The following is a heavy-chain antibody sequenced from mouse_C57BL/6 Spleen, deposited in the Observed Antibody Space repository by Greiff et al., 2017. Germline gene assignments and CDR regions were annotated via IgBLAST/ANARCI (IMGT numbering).Heavy chain of an antibody. CDR1: GYTFTSYW. V-gene: IGHV1-52*01. CDR3: ARRDYDAMDY. Sequence: QVQLKQPGAELVRPGSSVKLSCKASGYTFTSYWMHWVKQRPIQGLEWIGNIDPSDSETHYNQKFKDKATLTVDKSSSTAYMQLSSLTSEDSAVYYCARRDYDAMDYWGQGTSVTVSS. CDR2: IDPSDSET. J-gene: IGHJ4*01.